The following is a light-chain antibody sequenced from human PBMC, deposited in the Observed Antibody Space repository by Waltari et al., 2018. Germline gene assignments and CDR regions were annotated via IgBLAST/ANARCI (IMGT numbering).Light chain of an antibody. J-gene: IGKJ1*01. CDR2: WAS. Sequence: DIVMTQSPDSLAVSLGERATINCKSSQTVLYSSDNNNYLAWYQQKLGQPPKLLIYWASTRVSGVPARFSGSGSGTDFTLTISSLQAEDVAVYYCQQYYDTPRTFGQGTRVEIK. V-gene: IGKV4-1*01. CDR3: QQYYDTPRT. CDR1: QTVLYSSDNNNY.